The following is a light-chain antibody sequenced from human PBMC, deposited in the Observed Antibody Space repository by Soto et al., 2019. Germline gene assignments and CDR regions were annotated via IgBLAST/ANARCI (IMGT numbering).Light chain of an antibody. CDR1: QSFRGL. CDR3: QQRHRWCFT. J-gene: IGKJ5*01. Sequence: RKSRGTPSFYQGEIATLSCRASQSFRGLLAWYQQKPGQAPRLLIYDAYNRATGIPPRFSGSGSGTDFTLTIGSLVPEDHSFYYCQQRHRWCFTFGQGTRLEIK. V-gene: IGKV3-11*01. CDR2: DAY.